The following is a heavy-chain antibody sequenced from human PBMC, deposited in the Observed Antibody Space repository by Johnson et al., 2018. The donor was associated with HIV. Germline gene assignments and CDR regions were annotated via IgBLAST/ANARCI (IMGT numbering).Heavy chain of an antibody. J-gene: IGHJ3*02. CDR3: AREWGMITFGGVIPRNAFDI. CDR1: GFTFNTYG. CDR2: ISYDGSNK. D-gene: IGHD3-16*01. V-gene: IGHV3-30*03. Sequence: QEKLVESGGGVVQPGRSLRLSCAASGFTFNTYGMHWVRQAPGKGLEWVAVISYDGSNKYYVDSVKGRFTISRDKAKNTLHLQMNSLRVEDTAVYYCAREWGMITFGGVIPRNAFDIWGQGTMVTVSS.